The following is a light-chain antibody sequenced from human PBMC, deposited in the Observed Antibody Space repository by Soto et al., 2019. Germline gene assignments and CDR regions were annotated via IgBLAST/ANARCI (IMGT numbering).Light chain of an antibody. CDR1: QSVSSN. CDR3: QHYNNCPYT. Sequence: EILMTQSPATLSVSPGERATLSCRASQSVSSNLAWYQQKPGQAPRLLIYGASNRATGIPARFSGSGSGTEFTLTISSLQSEDFAVYYCQHYNNCPYTFGQGTKLEIK. V-gene: IGKV3-15*01. CDR2: GAS. J-gene: IGKJ2*01.